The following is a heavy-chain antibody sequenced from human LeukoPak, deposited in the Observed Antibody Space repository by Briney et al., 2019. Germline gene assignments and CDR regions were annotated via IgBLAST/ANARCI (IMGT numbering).Heavy chain of an antibody. J-gene: IGHJ3*02. D-gene: IGHD3-3*01. CDR3: ARDLGDYDFWSGYYNRADAFDI. Sequence: SETLSLTCTVSGGSISSYYWSWIRQPAGKGLEWFGRIYTSGSTNYNPSLKSRVTMSVDTSKNQFSLKLSSVTAADTAVYYCARDLGDYDFWSGYYNRADAFDIWGQGTMVTVSS. V-gene: IGHV4-4*07. CDR2: IYTSGST. CDR1: GGSISSYY.